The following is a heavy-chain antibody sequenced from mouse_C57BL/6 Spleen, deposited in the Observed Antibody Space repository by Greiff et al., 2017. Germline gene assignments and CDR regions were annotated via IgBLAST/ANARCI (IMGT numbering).Heavy chain of an antibody. CDR1: GYSFTDYN. D-gene: IGHD1-1*01. CDR3: ARSIGFITTVPRFDY. V-gene: IGHV1-39*01. J-gene: IGHJ2*01. Sequence: EVQLQESGPELVKPGASVKISCKASGYSFTDYNMNWVKQRNGKSLEWIGVINPNYGTTSYNQKFKGKATLTVDQSSSTAYMQLNSLTSEDSAVYYYARSIGFITTVPRFDYWGQGTTLTVSS. CDR2: INPNYGTT.